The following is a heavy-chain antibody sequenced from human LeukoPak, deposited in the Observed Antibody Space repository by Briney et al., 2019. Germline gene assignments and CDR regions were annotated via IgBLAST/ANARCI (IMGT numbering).Heavy chain of an antibody. V-gene: IGHV3-74*01. CDR3: ASHGEWELSHSALDY. Sequence: TGGSLRLACGASGLTFTTHWIHWGRPAPGRGVVWVSRITPDGSDTNYADSVKGRFTISRANANNTVYLQMNSLRAEDTAVYYCASHGEWELSHSALDYWGQGTLVTVSS. CDR1: GLTFTTHW. D-gene: IGHD1-26*01. J-gene: IGHJ4*02. CDR2: ITPDGSDT.